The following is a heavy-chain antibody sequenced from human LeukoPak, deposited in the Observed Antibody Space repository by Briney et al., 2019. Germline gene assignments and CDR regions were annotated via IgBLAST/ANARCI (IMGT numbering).Heavy chain of an antibody. J-gene: IGHJ4*02. V-gene: IGHV3-48*03. CDR2: ISSSGSTI. Sequence: GGSLRLSCAASGFTFSSYEMNWVRQAPGKGLEWVSYISSSGSTIYYADSVKGRFTISRDNAKNSLYLQMNSLRTEDTAVYYCARGSMRYCSSTSCYRVLDYWGQGTLVTVSS. CDR1: GFTFSSYE. D-gene: IGHD2-2*02. CDR3: ARGSMRYCSSTSCYRVLDY.